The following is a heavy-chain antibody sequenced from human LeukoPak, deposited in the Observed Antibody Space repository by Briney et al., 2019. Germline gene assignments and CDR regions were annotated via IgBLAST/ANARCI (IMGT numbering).Heavy chain of an antibody. V-gene: IGHV1-2*02. CDR1: GYTFTGYY. D-gene: IGHD6-25*01. CDR2: INPNSGGT. CDR3: ARVLRQRSWFDP. Sequence: GASVKVSCKASGYTFTGYYMHWVRQAPGQGLEWMGWINPNSGGTNYEQKFQGRVTMTRDTSISTAYMELSRLRSDDTAVYYCARVLRQRSWFDPWGQGTLVTVSS. J-gene: IGHJ5*02.